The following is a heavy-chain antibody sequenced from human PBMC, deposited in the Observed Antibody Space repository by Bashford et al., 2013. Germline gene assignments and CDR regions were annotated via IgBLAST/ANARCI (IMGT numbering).Heavy chain of an antibody. Sequence: GSLRLSCAASGFTFSSYAMSWVRQAPGKGLEWVSAISGSGGSTYYADSVKGRFTISRDNSKNTLYLQMNSLRAEDTAVYYCAKDQKRIVLMVYAIDWFDPWGQGTLVTVSS. CDR2: ISGSGGST. D-gene: IGHD2-8*01. CDR1: GFTFSSYA. V-gene: IGHV3-23*01. CDR3: AKDQKRIVLMVYAIDWFDP. J-gene: IGHJ5*02.